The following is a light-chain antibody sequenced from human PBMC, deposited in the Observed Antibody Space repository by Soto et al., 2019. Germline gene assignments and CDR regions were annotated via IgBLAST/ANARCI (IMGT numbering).Light chain of an antibody. V-gene: IGKV3-11*01. CDR3: QQRTDWPMT. Sequence: EIVLTQSPATLSLSPGERATLSCRASQSVSSYLAWYQQRPGQAPRLLIYGASNRATGIPARFSGSGSGTDFTPTISSLEAEDFAVSYCQQRTDWPMTLGHGTRLEIK. J-gene: IGKJ5*01. CDR2: GAS. CDR1: QSVSSY.